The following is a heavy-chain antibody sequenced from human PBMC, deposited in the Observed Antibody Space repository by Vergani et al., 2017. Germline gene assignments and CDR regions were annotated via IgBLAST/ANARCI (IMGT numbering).Heavy chain of an antibody. V-gene: IGHV3-11*01. Sequence: VQLVESGGGLIQPGGSLRLSCAASGFTFSDYYMSWIRQAPGKGLEWVSYISSSGSTIYYADSVKGRFTISRDNSKNSLYLQMNSLRTEDTALYYCAKDMPGAAAEGNDAFDIWGQGTMVTVSS. CDR1: GFTFSDYY. CDR2: ISSSGSTI. CDR3: AKDMPGAAAEGNDAFDI. J-gene: IGHJ3*02. D-gene: IGHD6-13*01.